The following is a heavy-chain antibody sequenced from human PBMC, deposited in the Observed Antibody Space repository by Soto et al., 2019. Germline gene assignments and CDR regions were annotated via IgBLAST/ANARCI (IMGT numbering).Heavy chain of an antibody. Sequence: SETLSLTCTVSGGSITSSSYYWGWIRQPPGKGLEWIGNIYYSGSTYYNPSLKSRVTISVDTSKTQFSLKLSSVTAADTAVYYCARRYGASFDYWGQGTLVTVSS. CDR2: IYYSGST. V-gene: IGHV4-39*01. D-gene: IGHD4-17*01. CDR1: GGSITSSSYY. CDR3: ARRYGASFDY. J-gene: IGHJ4*02.